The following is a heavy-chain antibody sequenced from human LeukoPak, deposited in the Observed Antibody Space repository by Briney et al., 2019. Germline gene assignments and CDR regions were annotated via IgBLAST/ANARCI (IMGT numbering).Heavy chain of an antibody. CDR1: GFTVSSNY. Sequence: PGGSLRLSCAASGFTVSSNYMSWVRQAPGKGLEWVAVISYDGSNKYYADSVKGRFTISRDDSKNTLYLQMNSLRAEDTAVYYCANYYGDYAALDYWGQGTLVTVSS. J-gene: IGHJ4*02. V-gene: IGHV3-30*18. D-gene: IGHD4-17*01. CDR2: ISYDGSNK. CDR3: ANYYGDYAALDY.